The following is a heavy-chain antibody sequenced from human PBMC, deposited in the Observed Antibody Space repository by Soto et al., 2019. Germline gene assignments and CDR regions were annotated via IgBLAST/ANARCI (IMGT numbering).Heavy chain of an antibody. D-gene: IGHD3-22*01. CDR3: ARFEYYYDSSGYRRYYGMDV. CDR2: IIPIFGTA. CDR1: GGTFSSYA. J-gene: IGHJ6*02. V-gene: IGHV1-69*13. Sequence: SVEVSCKASGGTFSSYAISWVRQAPGQGLEWMGGIIPIFGTANYAQKFQGRVTITADESTSTAYMELSSLRSEDTAVYYCARFEYYYDSSGYRRYYGMDVWGQGTTVTVSS.